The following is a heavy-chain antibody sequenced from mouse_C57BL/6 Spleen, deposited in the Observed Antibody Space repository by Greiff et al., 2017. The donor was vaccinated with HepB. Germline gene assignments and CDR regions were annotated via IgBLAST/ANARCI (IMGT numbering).Heavy chain of an antibody. Sequence: QVQLKESGAELVRPGTSVKVSCKASGYAFTNYLIEWVKQRPGQGLEWIGVINPGSGGTNYNEKFKGKATLTADKSSSTAYMQLSSLTSEDSAVYFCARTTDLPRYFDVWGTGTTVTVAS. J-gene: IGHJ1*03. CDR1: GYAFTNYL. V-gene: IGHV1-54*01. CDR2: INPGSGGT. D-gene: IGHD2-1*01. CDR3: ARTTDLPRYFDV.